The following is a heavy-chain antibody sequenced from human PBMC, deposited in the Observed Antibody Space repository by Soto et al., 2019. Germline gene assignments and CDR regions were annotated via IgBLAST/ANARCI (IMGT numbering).Heavy chain of an antibody. D-gene: IGHD3-22*01. Sequence: PGGSLRLSCAASGFTFSGYDTNWVRRAPGKGLEWISYISSSSSTIYYADSVKGRFTISRDNAENSLFLQMNSLRDEDTAVYYCARPSGYYDTSGYYGAFYYYGMDVGGQGTTVTVSS. CDR2: ISSSSSTI. V-gene: IGHV3-48*02. CDR3: ARPSGYYDTSGYYGAFYYYGMDV. J-gene: IGHJ6*02. CDR1: GFTFSGYD.